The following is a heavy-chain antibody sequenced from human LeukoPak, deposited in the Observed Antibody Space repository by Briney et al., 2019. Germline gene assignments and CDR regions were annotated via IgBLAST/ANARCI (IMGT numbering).Heavy chain of an antibody. CDR2: VSPNSANT. D-gene: IGHD3-22*01. CDR3: AIKLSSGGY. J-gene: IGHJ4*02. CDR1: GYTFTSYD. Sequence: GASVKVSCKASGYTFTSYDVNWVRQATGQGLECMGWVSPNSANTAYAQKFQGRVTMTRNTSISTAYMELSSLRSEDTAVYYCAIKLSSGGYWGQGTLVTVSS. V-gene: IGHV1-8*01.